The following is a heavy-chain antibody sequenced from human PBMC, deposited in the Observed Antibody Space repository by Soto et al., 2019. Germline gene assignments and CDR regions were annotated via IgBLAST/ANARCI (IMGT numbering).Heavy chain of an antibody. Sequence: EVQLVESEGGLVQPGRSLRLSCAASGFTFDDYAMHWVRQAPGKGLEWVSGISWNSGSIGYADSVKGRFTISRDNAKNSLYLQMNSLRTEDTALYYCAKDLYSAAGTIGYWGQGTLVTVSS. CDR2: ISWNSGSI. CDR3: AKDLYSAAGTIGY. D-gene: IGHD6-13*01. J-gene: IGHJ4*02. V-gene: IGHV3-9*01. CDR1: GFTFDDYA.